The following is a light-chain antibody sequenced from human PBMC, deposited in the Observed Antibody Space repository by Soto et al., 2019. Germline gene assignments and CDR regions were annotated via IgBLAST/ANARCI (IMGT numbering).Light chain of an antibody. CDR1: SSDVGSYNL. Sequence: ALTQPASVSGSPGQSITISCTGTSSDVGSYNLVSWYQQHPGKAPKLLIYEVSKRPSGVSKRFSGSKSGNTASLTISGLQAEDEADYYCCSYAGSSTFPYVFGTGTKLTVL. J-gene: IGLJ1*01. CDR2: EVS. V-gene: IGLV2-23*02. CDR3: CSYAGSSTFPYV.